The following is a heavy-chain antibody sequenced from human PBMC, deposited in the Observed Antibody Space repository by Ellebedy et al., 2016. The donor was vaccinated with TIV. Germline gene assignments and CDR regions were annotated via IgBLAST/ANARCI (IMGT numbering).Heavy chain of an antibody. D-gene: IGHD6-13*01. CDR3: ARNEGGSSWYGPSGFDY. V-gene: IGHV4-4*02. CDR1: GASISSTTW. Sequence: MPSETLSLTCAVSGASISSTTWWSWVRQSPGKGLEWIGEIYHSGITNYNPSLKSRVIISVDKSRSQFSLKMNSVTAADTAVYYCARNEGGSSWYGPSGFDYWGRGTLVTVSS. CDR2: IYHSGIT. J-gene: IGHJ4*02.